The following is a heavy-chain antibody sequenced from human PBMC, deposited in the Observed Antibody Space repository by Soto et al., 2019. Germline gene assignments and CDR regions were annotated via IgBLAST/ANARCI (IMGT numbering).Heavy chain of an antibody. D-gene: IGHD3-3*01. CDR1: GYTFTSYG. Sequence: ASVKVSCKASGYTFTSYGISWVRQAPGQGLEWMGWISAYNGNTNYAQKLQGRVTMTTDTSTSTAYMELRSLRSDDTAVYYCAREARNGVVTPAWFDPWGQGTLVTSPQ. CDR3: AREARNGVVTPAWFDP. J-gene: IGHJ5*02. V-gene: IGHV1-18*01. CDR2: ISAYNGNT.